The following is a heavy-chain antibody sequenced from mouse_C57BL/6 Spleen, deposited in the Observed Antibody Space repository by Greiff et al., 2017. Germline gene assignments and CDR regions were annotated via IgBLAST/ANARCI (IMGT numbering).Heavy chain of an antibody. CDR1: GFTFSSYT. D-gene: IGHD3-1*01. J-gene: IGHJ4*01. CDR3: ARHREVYYAMDY. CDR2: ISGGGGNT. Sequence: EVHLVESGGGLVKPGGSLKLSCAASGFTFSSYTMSWVRQTPEKRLEWVATISGGGGNTYYPDSVKGRFTISRDNAKNTLYLQMSSLRSEDTALYYCARHREVYYAMDYWGQGTSVTVSS. V-gene: IGHV5-9*01.